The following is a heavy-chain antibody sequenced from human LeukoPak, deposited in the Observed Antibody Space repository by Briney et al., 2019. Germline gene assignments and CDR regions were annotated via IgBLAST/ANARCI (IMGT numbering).Heavy chain of an antibody. CDR1: GFTFSSSS. CDR3: AREMAHYFDSSGYSF. Sequence: GGSLRLSCAASGFTFSSSSMNWVRQAPGKGLEWVSYSSSSSSTIHYAESVKGRFTISRDNAKNSLYLQMNSLRDEDTAVYYCAREMAHYFDSSGYSFWGQGTLVTVSS. J-gene: IGHJ4*02. CDR2: SSSSSSTI. V-gene: IGHV3-48*02. D-gene: IGHD3-22*01.